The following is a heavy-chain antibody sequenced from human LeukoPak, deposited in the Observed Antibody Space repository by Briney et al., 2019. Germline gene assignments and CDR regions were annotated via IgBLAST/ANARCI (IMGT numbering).Heavy chain of an antibody. J-gene: IGHJ4*02. CDR3: ARVGCGYYFYV. D-gene: IGHD3-3*01. V-gene: IGHV1-46*01. Sequence: ASVKVSCKASGYTFTSYYMHWVRQAPGQGLEWMGGINPSGGSTTYAQNFQDRVTMTRDTSTSTVYMELSSLRSEDTAVYYCARVGCGYYFYVWGQGTLVTVTS. CDR2: INPSGGST. CDR1: GYTFTSYY.